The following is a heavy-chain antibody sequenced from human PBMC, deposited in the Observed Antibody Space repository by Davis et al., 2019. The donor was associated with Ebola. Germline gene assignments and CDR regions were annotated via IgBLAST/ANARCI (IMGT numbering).Heavy chain of an antibody. CDR1: GYTFTSYG. CDR3: ARRDYGDYGAF. D-gene: IGHD4-17*01. Sequence: SVPVSCKASGYTFTSYGISRVRQAPAQGLEWMGWISAFSGNTNYAQKLQGRVTMTTDTSTSTAYMELRSLRSDDTAVYYCARRDYGDYGAFWGQGTLVTVSS. CDR2: ISAFSGNT. J-gene: IGHJ4*02. V-gene: IGHV1-18*01.